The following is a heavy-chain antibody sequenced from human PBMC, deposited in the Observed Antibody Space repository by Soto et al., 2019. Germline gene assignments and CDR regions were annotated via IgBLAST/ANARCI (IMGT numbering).Heavy chain of an antibody. D-gene: IGHD1-26*01. J-gene: IGHJ4*02. CDR1: GFTFSSYG. CDR3: AAERRWELL. V-gene: IGHV3-33*03. Sequence: PGGSLRLSCAASGFTFSSYGMHWVRQAPGKGLEWVAVIWYDGSNKYYADSVKGRFTISRDNAKNSLFLQMNSLRAEDTSVYYCAAERRWELLWGQGTLVTVSS. CDR2: IWYDGSNK.